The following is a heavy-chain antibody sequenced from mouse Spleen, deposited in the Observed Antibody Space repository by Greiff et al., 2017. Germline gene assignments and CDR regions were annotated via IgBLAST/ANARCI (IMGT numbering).Heavy chain of an antibody. D-gene: IGHD3-2*01. Sequence: EVQLQQSGPELVKPGASVKISCKASGYTFTDYYMNWVKQSHGKSLEWIGDINPNNGGTSYNQKFKGKATLTVDKSSSTAYMELRSLTSEDSAVYYCAIDSSGSLNYWGQGTSVTVSS. CDR3: AIDSSGSLNY. V-gene: IGHV1-26*01. CDR1: GYTFTDYY. J-gene: IGHJ4*01. CDR2: INPNNGGT.